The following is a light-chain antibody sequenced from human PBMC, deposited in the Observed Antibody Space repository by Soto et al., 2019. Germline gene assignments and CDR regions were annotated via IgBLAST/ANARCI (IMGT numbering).Light chain of an antibody. CDR1: SGHSSYA. Sequence: QSVLTQSPSASASLGASVKLTCTLSSGHSSYAIAWHQQQPEKGPRYLMKRNSDGSHSKGDGIPDRFSGSSSGAERYITSSSLQSEDEADYYCQTWGTGSQGVFGGGTKLTVL. J-gene: IGLJ2*01. CDR2: RNSDGSH. CDR3: QTWGTGSQGV. V-gene: IGLV4-69*01.